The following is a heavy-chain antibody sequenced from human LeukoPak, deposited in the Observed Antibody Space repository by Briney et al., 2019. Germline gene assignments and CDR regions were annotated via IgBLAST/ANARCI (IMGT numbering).Heavy chain of an antibody. CDR1: GYTFTSYA. CDR2: INAGNGNT. V-gene: IGHV1-3*01. D-gene: IGHD7-27*01. CDR3: ATLDRWGYYFDY. Sequence: GASVKVSCKASGYTFTSYAMQWVRQAPGQRLEWMGWINAGNGNTKYSQKFQGRVTITRDTSASTAYMELSSLRSEDTAVYYCATLDRWGYYFDYWGQGTLVTVSS. J-gene: IGHJ4*02.